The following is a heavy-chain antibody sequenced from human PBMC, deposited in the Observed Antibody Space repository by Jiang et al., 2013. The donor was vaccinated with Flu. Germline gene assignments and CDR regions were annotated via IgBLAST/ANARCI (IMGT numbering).Heavy chain of an antibody. CDR2: IYYSGST. V-gene: IGHV4-59*01. CDR1: GGSIRSYY. Sequence: GSGLVKPSETLSLTCTVPGGSIRSYYWSWIRQPPGKGLEWIGYIYYSGSTNYNPSLKSRVTISVDTSKNQFSLKLSSVTAADTAVYYCASTPENWGFPGPAFDMWGQGTMVTVSS. CDR3: ASTPENWGFPGPAFDM. J-gene: IGHJ3*02. D-gene: IGHD7-27*01.